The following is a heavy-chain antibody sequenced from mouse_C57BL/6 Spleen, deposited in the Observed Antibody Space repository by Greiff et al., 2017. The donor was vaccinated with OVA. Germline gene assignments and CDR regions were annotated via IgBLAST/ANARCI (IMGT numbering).Heavy chain of an antibody. V-gene: IGHV1-53*01. CDR3: AREATGTRAMDY. CDR1: GYTFTSYW. Sequence: VQLQQPGTELVKPGASVKLSCKASGYTFTSYWMHWVKQRPGQGLEWIGNINPSNGGTNYNEKFKSKATLTVDQSSSTAYMQLNSLTSEDSAVYYCAREATGTRAMDYWGQGTSVTVSS. J-gene: IGHJ4*01. D-gene: IGHD4-1*01. CDR2: INPSNGGT.